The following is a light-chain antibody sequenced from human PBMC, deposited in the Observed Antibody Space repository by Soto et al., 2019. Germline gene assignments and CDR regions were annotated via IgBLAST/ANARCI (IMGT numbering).Light chain of an antibody. CDR2: GAS. J-gene: IGKJ5*01. CDR3: QQYGRSPII. Sequence: EIVLTQSPGTLSLSPGERATLSCRASQSVNSRLAWYQHKPGQAPRLLISGASSRATGIPDRFSGSGSATDFTLTISRLEPEDFALYYCQQYGRSPIIFGQGTRLEIK. CDR1: QSVNSR. V-gene: IGKV3-20*01.